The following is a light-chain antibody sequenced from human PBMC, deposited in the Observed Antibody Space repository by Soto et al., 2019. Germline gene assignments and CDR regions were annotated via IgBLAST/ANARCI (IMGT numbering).Light chain of an antibody. CDR1: QSVSDN. V-gene: IGKV3D-15*01. CDR2: GAS. CDR3: QQYNNWPRT. J-gene: IGKJ1*01. Sequence: EVVMTQSPATLSVSPGERATLSCRASQSVSDNLAWYQQKPGQAPRLLIYGASHRATGIPATFSGSGSGTEFTLTINSLQSEDFAIYYCQQYNNWPRTFGQGTKVDI.